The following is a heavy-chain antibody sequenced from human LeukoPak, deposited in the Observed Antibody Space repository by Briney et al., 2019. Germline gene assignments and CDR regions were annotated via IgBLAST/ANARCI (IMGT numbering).Heavy chain of an antibody. CDR3: AKGKINHEGAFDV. Sequence: PGGSLRLSCAGSGFSFSDYAMSWVRQAPGKGLEWVSGFSDSFRGSGGRTHSADSVKGRFTISRDNSKKMLYLQMNSLRAEDTAVYYCAKGKINHEGAFDVWGQGTLVTVSS. CDR2: FSDSFRGSGGRT. CDR1: GFSFSDYA. J-gene: IGHJ3*01. V-gene: IGHV3-23*01.